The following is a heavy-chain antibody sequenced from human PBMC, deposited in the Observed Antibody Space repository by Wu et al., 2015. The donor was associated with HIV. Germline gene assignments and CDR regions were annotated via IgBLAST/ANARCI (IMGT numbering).Heavy chain of an antibody. CDR3: ARNRDSGGDRYYMDV. D-gene: IGHD1-26*01. J-gene: IGHJ6*03. Sequence: QVQLVQSGAEVKKPGASVKVSCKASGYTFTGYYMHWVRQAPGQGLEWMGWINPNSGGTNYAQKFQGRVTMTTDTSTSTAYMELRSLRSDDTAVYSCARNRDSGGDRYYMDVWGKGTTVTVSS. V-gene: IGHV1-2*02. CDR2: INPNSGGT. CDR1: GYTFTGYY.